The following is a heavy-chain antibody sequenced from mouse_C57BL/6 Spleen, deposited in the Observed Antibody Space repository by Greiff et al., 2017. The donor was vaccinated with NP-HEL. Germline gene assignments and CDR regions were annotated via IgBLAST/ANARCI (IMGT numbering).Heavy chain of an antibody. V-gene: IGHV1-66*01. Sequence: QVQLQQSGPELVKPGASVKISCKASGYSFTSYYIQWVKQRPGQGLEWIGWIYPGSGNTKYNEKFKGKATLTADTSSSTAYMQLSSLTSEDSAVYYCASGMVTYFDYWGQGTTLTVSS. J-gene: IGHJ2*01. CDR1: GYSFTSYY. CDR3: ASGMVTYFDY. D-gene: IGHD2-2*01. CDR2: IYPGSGNT.